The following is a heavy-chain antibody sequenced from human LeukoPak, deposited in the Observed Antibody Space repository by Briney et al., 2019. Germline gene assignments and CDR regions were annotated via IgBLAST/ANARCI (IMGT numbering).Heavy chain of an antibody. CDR2: IYPADSDT. CDR3: ARDGQENSFDY. Sequence: GESLKISCXGSGYSFSNYWIGWVRQLPGKGLEWMGIIYPADSDTRYSPSFQGQVTISVDKSITTASLQWSSLKASDSAMYYCARDGQENSFDYWGQGTVVTVSS. CDR1: GYSFSNYW. J-gene: IGHJ4*02. V-gene: IGHV5-51*01.